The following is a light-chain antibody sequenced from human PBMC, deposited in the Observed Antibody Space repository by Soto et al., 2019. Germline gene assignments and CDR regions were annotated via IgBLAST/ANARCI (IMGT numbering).Light chain of an antibody. V-gene: IGKV3-20*01. Sequence: EVVMRQSPATLSVSPGEGATLSCRASQGIGDTLAWYQHKPGQAPRLLIYGASSRATGIPDRFSGSGSGTDFTLTISRLEPEDFAVYYCQQYGSSPPVTFGQGTKVDIK. J-gene: IGKJ1*01. CDR3: QQYGSSPPVT. CDR1: QGIGDT. CDR2: GAS.